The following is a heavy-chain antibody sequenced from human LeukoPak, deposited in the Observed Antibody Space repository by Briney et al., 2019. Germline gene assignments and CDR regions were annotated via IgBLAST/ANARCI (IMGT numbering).Heavy chain of an antibody. V-gene: IGHV1-18*01. D-gene: IGHD3-22*01. Sequence: ASVQVSCHASGYTFPSYGISWVRQAPGQGLDWMGWISAYNGNTNYAQKLQGRVTTTTDTSTSTAYMELRSLRSDDTAVYYCARARGRSLITTIDYWGQGTLVTVSS. CDR1: GYTFPSYG. CDR2: ISAYNGNT. J-gene: IGHJ4*02. CDR3: ARARGRSLITTIDY.